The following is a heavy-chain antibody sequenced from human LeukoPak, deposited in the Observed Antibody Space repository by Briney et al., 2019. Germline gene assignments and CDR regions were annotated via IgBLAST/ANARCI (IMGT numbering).Heavy chain of an antibody. Sequence: GGSLRLSCAASGFSFSDFGMHWVRQAPGKGLEWLTYIRYDESITYYADSVKGRFTISRDNSKNTLYLQMNSLRAEDTAVYYCAKRSVAATYYYMDVWGKGTTVTISS. CDR3: AKRSVAATYYYMDV. V-gene: IGHV3-30*02. D-gene: IGHD2-15*01. CDR1: GFSFSDFG. J-gene: IGHJ6*03. CDR2: IRYDESIT.